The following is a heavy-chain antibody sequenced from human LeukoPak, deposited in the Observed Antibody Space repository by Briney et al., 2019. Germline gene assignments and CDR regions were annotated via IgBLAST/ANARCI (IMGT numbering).Heavy chain of an antibody. CDR2: INWNGGST. V-gene: IGHV3-20*04. Sequence: GGSLRLSCAASGFTFSSYTMNWVRQAPGKGLQWVSGINWNGGSTAYADSVKGRFTISRDNSKNSLYLQMNSLRAEDTALYYCARDKQGTSDAFDIWGQGTMVTVSS. CDR1: GFTFSSYT. D-gene: IGHD1-1*01. J-gene: IGHJ3*02. CDR3: ARDKQGTSDAFDI.